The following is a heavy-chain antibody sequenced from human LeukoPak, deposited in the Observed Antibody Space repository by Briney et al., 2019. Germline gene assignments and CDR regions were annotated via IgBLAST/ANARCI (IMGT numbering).Heavy chain of an antibody. CDR1: GFTFKTYA. V-gene: IGHV3-21*01. D-gene: IGHD1-7*01. CDR2: FSSSSSYI. Sequence: GGSLRLSCAASGFTFKTYAMSWVRQAPGKGLEWVSSFSSSSSYIYYADSVKGRFTISRDNAKNSLYLQMNSLRAEDTAVYYCARAIPGTSSTPGLYYCMDVWGKGTTVTVSS. J-gene: IGHJ6*03. CDR3: ARAIPGTSSTPGLYYCMDV.